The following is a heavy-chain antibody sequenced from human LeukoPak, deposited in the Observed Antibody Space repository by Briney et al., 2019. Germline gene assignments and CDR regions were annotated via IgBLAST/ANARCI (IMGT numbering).Heavy chain of an antibody. Sequence: GGSLRLSCAASGFTFSSYGMHWVRQAPGKGLEWVAFIRYDGSNKYYAGSVKGRFTISRDNSKNTLHLQMNSLRAEDTAVYYCAKDRGGSMVRGGYFGYWGQGTLVTVSS. D-gene: IGHD3-10*01. CDR3: AKDRGGSMVRGGYFGY. J-gene: IGHJ4*02. CDR1: GFTFSSYG. CDR2: IRYDGSNK. V-gene: IGHV3-30*02.